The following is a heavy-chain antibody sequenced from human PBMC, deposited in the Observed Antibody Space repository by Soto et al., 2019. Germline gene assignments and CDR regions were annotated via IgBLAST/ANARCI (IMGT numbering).Heavy chain of an antibody. J-gene: IGHJ4*02. CDR3: ASKGGSGWEPYYFVY. CDR1: GLSFSIYS. V-gene: IGHV3-21*01. Sequence: EVQLVESGGGLVKPGGSLRLSCAASGLSFSIYSMNWVRQAPGKGLEWVSSITYSSSHIYYADSVKGRFTISRDNAKNSLYLQMNRLRAEDTAIYYCASKGGSGWEPYYFVYWGQGTLVTVSS. D-gene: IGHD6-19*01. CDR2: ITYSSSHI.